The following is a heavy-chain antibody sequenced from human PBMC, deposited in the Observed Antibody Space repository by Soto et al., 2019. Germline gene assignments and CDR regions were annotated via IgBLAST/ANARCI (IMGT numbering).Heavy chain of an antibody. CDR3: ASSGGYYDSSGYYYWFDP. V-gene: IGHV1-69*13. Sequence: SVKVSCKASGGTFSSYAISWVRQAPGQGLEWMGGIIPIFGTANYAQKFQGRVTITADESTGTAYMELSSLRSEDTAVYYCASSGGYYDSSGYYYWFDPWGQGTLVTVSS. CDR1: GGTFSSYA. J-gene: IGHJ5*02. D-gene: IGHD3-22*01. CDR2: IIPIFGTA.